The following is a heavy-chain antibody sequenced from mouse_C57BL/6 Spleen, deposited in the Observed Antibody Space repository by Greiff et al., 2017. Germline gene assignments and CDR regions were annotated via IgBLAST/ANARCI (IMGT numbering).Heavy chain of an antibody. CDR1: GFTFSSYA. CDR2: ISDGGSYT. D-gene: IGHD2-5*01. V-gene: IGHV5-4*03. Sequence: EVKLMESGGGLVKPGGSLKLSCAASGFTFSSYAMSWVRQTPEKRLEWVATISDGGSYTYYPDNVKGRFTISRDNAKNNLYLQMSHLKSEDTAMYYCAKAYYSNYEMDYWGQGTSDTVSS. CDR3: AKAYYSNYEMDY. J-gene: IGHJ4*01.